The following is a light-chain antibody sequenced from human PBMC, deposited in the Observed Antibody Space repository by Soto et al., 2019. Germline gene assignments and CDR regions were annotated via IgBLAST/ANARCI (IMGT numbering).Light chain of an antibody. J-gene: IGLJ1*01. CDR1: KLGDKY. Sequence: SYELTQPPSVSVSPGQTASITCSGDKLGDKYACWYQQKPGQSPVLVIYQDSKRPSGIPERFSGSNSGNTATLTISGTQAMDEADYYSQAWDSSTLVFGTGTKLTVL. V-gene: IGLV3-1*01. CDR2: QDS. CDR3: QAWDSSTLV.